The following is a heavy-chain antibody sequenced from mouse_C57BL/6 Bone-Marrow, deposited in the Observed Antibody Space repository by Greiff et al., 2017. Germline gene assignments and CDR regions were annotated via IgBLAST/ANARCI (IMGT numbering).Heavy chain of an antibody. D-gene: IGHD1-1*01. CDR3: TSLLTKGFAY. J-gene: IGHJ3*01. Sequence: VQLQQSGAELVRPGASVTLSCKASGYTFTDYEMHWVKQTPVHGLEWIGAIDPETGGTAYNQKFKGKAILTADTSSSTAYMELRSLTSEDSAVYYCTSLLTKGFAYWGQGTLVTVSA. CDR2: IDPETGGT. V-gene: IGHV1-15*01. CDR1: GYTFTDYE.